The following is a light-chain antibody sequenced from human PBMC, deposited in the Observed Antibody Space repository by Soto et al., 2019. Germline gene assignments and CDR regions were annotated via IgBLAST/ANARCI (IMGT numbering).Light chain of an antibody. J-gene: IGKJ1*01. Sequence: ILVTQSPCSLYEYVGDRVTITCRVSQGISSYLNWYRQKPGKVPKLLIYSASNLQSGVPSRFSGSGSGTDFTLTIRSLQYEDVATYYGQRSYNVLPWTFGQGAMGDIK. V-gene: IGKV1-27*01. CDR2: SAS. CDR1: QGISSY. CDR3: QRSYNVLPWT.